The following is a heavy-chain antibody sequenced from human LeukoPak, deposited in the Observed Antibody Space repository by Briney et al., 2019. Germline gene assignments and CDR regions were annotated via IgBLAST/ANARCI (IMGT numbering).Heavy chain of an antibody. Sequence: GESLKISCKGSGYSFTTNWIGWVRQMPGKGLEWMGIIYPGDSETRFSPSFQGQVTISADKSISTAHLQWSSLKASDTAMYYCVRSCGYSYGYSYYFDYWGQGTLVTVSS. J-gene: IGHJ4*02. V-gene: IGHV5-51*01. CDR2: IYPGDSET. D-gene: IGHD5-18*01. CDR3: VRSCGYSYGYSYYFDY. CDR1: GYSFTTNW.